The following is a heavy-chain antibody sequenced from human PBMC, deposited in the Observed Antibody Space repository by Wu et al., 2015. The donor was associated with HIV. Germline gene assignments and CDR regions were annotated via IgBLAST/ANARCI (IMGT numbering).Heavy chain of an antibody. CDR2: INPNSGGT. V-gene: IGHV1-2*02. CDR3: ASELITMVRGVIIKRNWFDP. CDR1: GYTFTGYY. D-gene: IGHD3-10*01. Sequence: QVQLVQSGAEVKKPGASVKVSCKASGYTFTGYYMHWVRQAPGQGLEWMGWINPNSGGTNYAQKFQGRVTMTRDTSISTAYMELSRLRSDDTAVYYCASELITMVRGVIIKRNWFDPGAREPWSPSPQ. J-gene: IGHJ5*02.